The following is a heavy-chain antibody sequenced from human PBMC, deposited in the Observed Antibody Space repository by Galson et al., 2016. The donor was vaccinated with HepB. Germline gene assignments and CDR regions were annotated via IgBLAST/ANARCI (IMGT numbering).Heavy chain of an antibody. CDR2: INPNSGGT. CDR3: ARGRASDYVSGFSDN. Sequence: SVKVSCKASGYTFTDYYMHWVRQAPGQGLEWMGCINPNSGGTNYAQKFQGRVTISLDTSKNQFSLKLNSVTAADADVYYCARGRASDYVSGFSDNWGQGTLVAVSS. CDR1: GYTFTDYY. J-gene: IGHJ4*02. V-gene: IGHV1-2*02. D-gene: IGHD6-19*01.